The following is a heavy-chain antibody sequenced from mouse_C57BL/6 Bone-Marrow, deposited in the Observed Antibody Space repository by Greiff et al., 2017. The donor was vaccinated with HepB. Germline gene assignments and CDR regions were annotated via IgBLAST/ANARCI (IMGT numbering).Heavy chain of an antibody. D-gene: IGHD1-1*01. J-gene: IGHJ3*01. Sequence: VKLQESGAELVRPGASVTLSCKASGYTFTDYEMHWVKQTPVHGLEWIGAIDPETGGTAYNQKFKGKAILTADKSSSTAYMELRSLTSEDSAVYYGTRKILLRLGFACWGQVTLVTVSA. CDR3: TRKILLRLGFAC. V-gene: IGHV1-15*01. CDR1: GYTFTDYE. CDR2: IDPETGGT.